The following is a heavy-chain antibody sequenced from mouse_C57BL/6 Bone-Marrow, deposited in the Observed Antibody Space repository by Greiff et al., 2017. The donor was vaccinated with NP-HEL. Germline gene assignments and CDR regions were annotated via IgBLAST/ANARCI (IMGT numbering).Heavy chain of an antibody. Sequence: EVQLQQSGPVLARPGASVKMSCKTSGYTFTSYWMHWVKQRPGQGLEWIGAIYPGNSDTSYNQKFKGKAKLTAVTSASTAYMEISSLTHEDSAVYYCTKYYGSSYVYAMDYWGQGTSVTVSS. D-gene: IGHD1-1*01. J-gene: IGHJ4*01. CDR1: GYTFTSYW. CDR3: TKYYGSSYVYAMDY. V-gene: IGHV1-5*01. CDR2: IYPGNSDT.